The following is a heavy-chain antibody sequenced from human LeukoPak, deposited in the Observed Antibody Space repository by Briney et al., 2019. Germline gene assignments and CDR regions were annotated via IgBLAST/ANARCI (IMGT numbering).Heavy chain of an antibody. V-gene: IGHV3-30*02. CDR2: IRYDGSNK. J-gene: IGHJ4*02. CDR1: GFTFSDYY. CDR3: AKDPYGSEPEPD. Sequence: GGSLRLSCAASGFTFSDYYMTWIRQAPGKGLEWVAFIRYDGSNKYYADSVKGRFTISRDNSKNTLYLQMNSLRAEDTAVYYCAKDPYGSEPEPDWGQGTLVTVSS. D-gene: IGHD3-10*01.